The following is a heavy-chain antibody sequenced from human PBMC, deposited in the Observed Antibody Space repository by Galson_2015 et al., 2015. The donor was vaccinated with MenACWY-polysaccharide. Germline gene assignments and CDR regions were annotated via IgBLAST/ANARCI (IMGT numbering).Heavy chain of an antibody. CDR3: ARDGQASSPYSMDV. CDR2: ISWNSDII. J-gene: IGHJ6*02. V-gene: IGHV3-9*01. CDR1: GFTFDDYA. Sequence: FLRLSCAASGFTFDDYAMHWVRQAPGKGLEWVSGISWNSDIIGYADSVKGRFTISRDDSENTVYLRMNSLRAEDTAVYYCARDGQASSPYSMDVWGQGTTVTVSS.